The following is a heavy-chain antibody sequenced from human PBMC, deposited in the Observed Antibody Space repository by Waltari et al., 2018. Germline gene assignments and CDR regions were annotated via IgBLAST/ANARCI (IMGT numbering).Heavy chain of an antibody. J-gene: IGHJ4*02. V-gene: IGHV4-61*02. Sequence: QVQLQESGPGLVTPSQTLSLTCTVSGGSISSGSYYWSWIRQPAGKGLEWIGRIYTSGSTNYNPSLKSRVTISVDTSKNQFSLKLSSVTAADTAVYYCAREVGATYYFDYWGQGTLVTVSS. CDR3: AREVGATYYFDY. CDR2: IYTSGST. D-gene: IGHD1-26*01. CDR1: GGSISSGSYY.